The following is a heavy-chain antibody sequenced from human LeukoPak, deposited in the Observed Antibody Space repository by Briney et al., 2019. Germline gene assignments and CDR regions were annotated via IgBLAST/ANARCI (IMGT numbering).Heavy chain of an antibody. J-gene: IGHJ4*02. Sequence: ASVKVSCKASRYTFTGYYMHWVRQAPGQGLEWMGWINPNSGGTNYAQKFQGRVTMTRDTSISTAYMELSRLRSDDTAVYYCARERGRIMITFGGVIDDYWGQGTLVTVSS. D-gene: IGHD3-16*02. V-gene: IGHV1-2*02. CDR3: ARERGRIMITFGGVIDDY. CDR1: RYTFTGYY. CDR2: INPNSGGT.